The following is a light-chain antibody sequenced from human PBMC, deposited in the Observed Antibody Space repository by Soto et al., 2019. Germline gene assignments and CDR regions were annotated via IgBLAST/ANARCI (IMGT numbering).Light chain of an antibody. V-gene: IGKV1-39*01. J-gene: IGKJ4*01. Sequence: DIQMTQSPSSLSASIVDRVTITCRASQSISSYLNWYQQKPEKAPKLLMSTASSLQSGVPSRFSGSGSGTDFTLTISSVQPEDFATYYCQQSYSTPLTFGGGTKVDI. CDR3: QQSYSTPLT. CDR1: QSISSY. CDR2: TAS.